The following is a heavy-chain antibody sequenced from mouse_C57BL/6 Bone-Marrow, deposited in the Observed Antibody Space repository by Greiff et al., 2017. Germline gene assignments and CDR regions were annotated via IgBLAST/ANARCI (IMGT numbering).Heavy chain of an antibody. Sequence: DVQLQESGPGLVKPSQSLSLTCSVTGYSITSGYYWNWIRQFPGNKLEWMGYISYDGSNNYNPSLKNRISITRDTSKNHFFLKLNSVTTEDTATYYCASGAQRDYAMDYWGQGTSVTVSS. J-gene: IGHJ4*01. D-gene: IGHD3-2*02. CDR3: ASGAQRDYAMDY. CDR2: ISYDGSN. CDR1: GYSITSGYY. V-gene: IGHV3-6*01.